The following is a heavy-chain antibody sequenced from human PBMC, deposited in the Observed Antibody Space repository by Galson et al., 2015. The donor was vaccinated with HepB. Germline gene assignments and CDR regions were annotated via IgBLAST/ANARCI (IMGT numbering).Heavy chain of an antibody. Sequence: QSGAEVKKPGESLKISCKGSGYSFTSYWIGWVRQMPGKGLEWMGIIYPGDSDTRYSPSFQGQVTISADKSISTAYLQWSSLKASDTAMYDCARHGGFGSGLVYYYGMDVWGQGTMVTVSS. V-gene: IGHV5-51*01. CDR1: GYSFTSYW. J-gene: IGHJ6*02. CDR3: ARHGGFGSGLVYYYGMDV. CDR2: IYPGDSDT. D-gene: IGHD6-19*01.